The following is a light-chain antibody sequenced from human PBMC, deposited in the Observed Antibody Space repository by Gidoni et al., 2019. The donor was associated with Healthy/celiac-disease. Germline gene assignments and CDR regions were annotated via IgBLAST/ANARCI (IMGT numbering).Light chain of an antibody. V-gene: IGKV1-33*01. CDR2: DAS. CDR3: QQYDNLPAWT. Sequence: DIQMTQSLSSLSASVGDRVTITCQASQDISNYLNWYQQKPGKAPKLLIYDASNLETRVPSRFSGSGSGTDFTFTISSLQPEDIATYYCQQYDNLPAWTFGQGTKVEIK. J-gene: IGKJ1*01. CDR1: QDISNY.